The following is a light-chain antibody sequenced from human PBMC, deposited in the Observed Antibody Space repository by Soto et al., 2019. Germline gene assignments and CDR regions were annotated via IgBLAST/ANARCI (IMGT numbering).Light chain of an antibody. V-gene: IGKV3-15*01. CDR1: QSVSSN. Sequence: EIVMTQSPATLSVSPGERATLSCRASQSVSSNLAWYQQKPGQAPRLLIYGASTRATGIPARFSGSGSGTDFTLTISSLEPEDFAVYYCQHRSNWPPITFGQGKRLEIK. J-gene: IGKJ5*01. CDR2: GAS. CDR3: QHRSNWPPIT.